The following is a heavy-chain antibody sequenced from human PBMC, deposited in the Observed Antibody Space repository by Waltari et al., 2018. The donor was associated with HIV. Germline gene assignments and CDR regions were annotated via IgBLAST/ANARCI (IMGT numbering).Heavy chain of an antibody. J-gene: IGHJ3*02. CDR2: INAGNGNT. D-gene: IGHD3-10*01. Sequence: QVQIVQSGAEVKKPGASVKVSCKASGYTFNNYSMHWVRQAPGQRLEWMGWINAGNGNTKYSRKFQGRVTITRDTSASTAYMELSSLRSEDTAVYYSARVRGSGNYYGGAFDIWGQGTMVTVSS. V-gene: IGHV1-3*01. CDR3: ARVRGSGNYYGGAFDI. CDR1: GYTFNNYS.